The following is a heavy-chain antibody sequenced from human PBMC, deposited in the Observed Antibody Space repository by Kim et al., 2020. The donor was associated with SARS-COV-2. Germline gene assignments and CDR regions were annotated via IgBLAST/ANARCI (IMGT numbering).Heavy chain of an antibody. Sequence: ASVKVSCKASGYTFTSYGISWVRQAPGQGLEWMGWISAYNGNTNYAQKLQGRVTMTTDTSTSTAYMELRSLRSDDTAVYYCARDISVAARLIYYYGMDVWGQGTTVTVSS. D-gene: IGHD6-6*01. CDR3: ARDISVAARLIYYYGMDV. CDR1: GYTFTSYG. J-gene: IGHJ6*02. V-gene: IGHV1-18*01. CDR2: ISAYNGNT.